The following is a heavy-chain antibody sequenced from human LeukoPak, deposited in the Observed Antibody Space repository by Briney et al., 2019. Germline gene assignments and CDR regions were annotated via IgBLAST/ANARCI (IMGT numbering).Heavy chain of an antibody. CDR1: GYHFPDYY. D-gene: IGHD3-3*01. V-gene: IGHV1-2*02. J-gene: IGHJ4*02. CDR3: ARKSSKTFFD. Sequence: ASVRVSCKASGYHFPDYYIHWLRQAPGQGLQWMGRINPNSGGTDYAQKFQGRVTMTRDTSITTVYMELSSLRSDDTAFFYCARKSSKTFFDWGQGTLVTVSS. CDR2: INPNSGGT.